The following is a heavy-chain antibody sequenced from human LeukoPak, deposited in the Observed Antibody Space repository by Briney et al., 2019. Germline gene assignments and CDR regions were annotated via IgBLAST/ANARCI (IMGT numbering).Heavy chain of an antibody. V-gene: IGHV3-23*01. J-gene: IGHJ4*02. CDR2: ISASGSST. D-gene: IGHD3-22*01. Sequence: GGSLRLSCTASEFTFSSSVMTWVRQAPGRGLEWVSVISASGSSTYYADSVKGRFTISRDNSKNTLYLQLNSLRAEDTAVYYCANSVGGYFGYWGQGTLVTVSS. CDR1: EFTFSSSV. CDR3: ANSVGGYFGY.